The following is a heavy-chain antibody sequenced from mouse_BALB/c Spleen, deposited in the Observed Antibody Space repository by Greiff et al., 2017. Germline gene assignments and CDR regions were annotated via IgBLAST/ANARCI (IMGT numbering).Heavy chain of an antibody. CDR1: GFTFSSYT. V-gene: IGHV5-6-4*01. J-gene: IGHJ1*01. CDR2: ISSGGSYT. CDR3: TRGVYYYGSSHWYFDV. D-gene: IGHD1-1*01. Sequence: EVKLMESGGGLVKPGGSLKLSCAASGFTFSSYTMSWVRQTPEKRLEWVATISSGGSYTYYPDSVKGRFTISRDNAKNTLYLQMSSLKSEDTAMYYCTRGVYYYGSSHWYFDVWGAGTTVTVSS.